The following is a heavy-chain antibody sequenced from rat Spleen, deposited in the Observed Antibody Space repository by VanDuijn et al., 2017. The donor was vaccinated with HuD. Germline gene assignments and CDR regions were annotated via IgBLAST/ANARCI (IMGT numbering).Heavy chain of an antibody. CDR2: ISYGDSYGHSST. CDR3: ARGTTVATKVMDA. D-gene: IGHD1-8*01. Sequence: EVQLAESGGGLVQPGSPLKLSCAASGFSLSSNWLNWIRQAPGKGLEWIASISYGDSYGHSSTYYRDSVKGRFTISRDNAKSTLYLQMDSLRSEDTATYYCARGTTVATKVMDAWGQGASVTVSS. V-gene: IGHV5-29*01. CDR1: GFSLSSNW. J-gene: IGHJ4*01.